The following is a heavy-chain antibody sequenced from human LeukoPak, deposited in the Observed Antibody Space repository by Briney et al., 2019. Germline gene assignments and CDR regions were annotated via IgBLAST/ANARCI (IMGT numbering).Heavy chain of an antibody. J-gene: IGHJ3*02. CDR2: ITPIFGTA. V-gene: IGHV1-69*06. CDR3: ARGSPRRREYYDSSGPNAFDI. CDR1: GGTFSSYA. D-gene: IGHD3-22*01. Sequence: SVKVSCKASGGTFSSYAISWVRQAPGQGLEWMGGITPIFGTANYAQKFQGRVTITADKSTSTAYMELSSLRSEDTAVYYCARGSPRRREYYDSSGPNAFDIWGQGTMVTVSS.